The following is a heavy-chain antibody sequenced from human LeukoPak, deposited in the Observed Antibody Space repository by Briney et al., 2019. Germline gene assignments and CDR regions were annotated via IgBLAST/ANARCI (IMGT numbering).Heavy chain of an antibody. J-gene: IGHJ5*02. CDR3: ARDRLAVAGIGP. Sequence: SETLSLTCTVSGSPISSYYWSWIRQPPGKGLEWIGYIYYSGSTNYNPSLKSRVTISVDKSKNQFSLKLSSVTAADTAVYYCARDRLAVAGIGPWGQGTLVTVSS. CDR2: IYYSGST. V-gene: IGHV4-59*01. CDR1: GSPISSYY. D-gene: IGHD6-19*01.